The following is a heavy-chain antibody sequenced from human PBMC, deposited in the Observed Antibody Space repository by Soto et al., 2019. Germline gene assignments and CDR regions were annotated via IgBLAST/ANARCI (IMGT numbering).Heavy chain of an antibody. CDR2: ICAYNGNT. CDR3: ATERDFWSGYYYLVY. Sequence: ASVKVSCKASGYTFTSYGISWVRQAPGQGLEWMGWICAYNGNTNYAQKLQGRVTMTTDTSTSTAYMELRSLRSDDTAVYYCATERDFWSGYYYLVYWGQGTLVTVSS. J-gene: IGHJ4*02. V-gene: IGHV1-18*04. CDR1: GYTFTSYG. D-gene: IGHD3-3*01.